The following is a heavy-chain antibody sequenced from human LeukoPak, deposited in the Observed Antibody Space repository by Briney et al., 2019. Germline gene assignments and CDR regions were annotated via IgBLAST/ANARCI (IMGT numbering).Heavy chain of an antibody. J-gene: IGHJ4*02. CDR3: AKDLHFLSSGWYAFDY. CDR1: GFTFSSYG. Sequence: GGSLRLSCAASGFTFSSYGMHWVRQAPGKGLEWVAVIWYDGSNKYYADSVRDRFTISRDNSKNTLYLQMNSLRAEDTAVYYCAKDLHFLSSGWYAFDYWGQGTLVTVSS. V-gene: IGHV3-33*06. CDR2: IWYDGSNK. D-gene: IGHD6-19*01.